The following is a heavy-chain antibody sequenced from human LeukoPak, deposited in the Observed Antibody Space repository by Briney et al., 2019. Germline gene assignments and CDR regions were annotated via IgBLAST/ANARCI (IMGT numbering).Heavy chain of an antibody. CDR3: ARGRRGLRYCSSTSCQGYFDY. CDR1: GGSFSGYY. D-gene: IGHD2-2*01. J-gene: IGHJ4*02. Sequence: PSETLSLTCAVYGGSFSGYYWSWTRQPPGKGLEWIGEINHSGSTNYNPSLKSRVTISVDTSKNQFSLKLSSVTAADTAVYYCARGRRGLRYCSSTSCQGYFDYWGQGTLVTVSS. V-gene: IGHV4-34*01. CDR2: INHSGST.